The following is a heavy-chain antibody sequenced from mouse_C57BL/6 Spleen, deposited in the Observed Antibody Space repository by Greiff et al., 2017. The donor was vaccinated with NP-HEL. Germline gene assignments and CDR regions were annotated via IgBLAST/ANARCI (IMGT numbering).Heavy chain of an antibody. CDR2: IYPGSGST. J-gene: IGHJ3*01. CDR3: ARDSSGPWFAY. D-gene: IGHD3-2*02. Sequence: QVQLQQPGAELVKPGASVKMSCKASGYTFTSYWITWVKQRPGQGLEWVGDIYPGSGSTNYNEKFKSKATLTVDTASSTAYLQLSSLTSEDSAVYYCARDSSGPWFAYWGQGTLVTVSA. V-gene: IGHV1-55*01. CDR1: GYTFTSYW.